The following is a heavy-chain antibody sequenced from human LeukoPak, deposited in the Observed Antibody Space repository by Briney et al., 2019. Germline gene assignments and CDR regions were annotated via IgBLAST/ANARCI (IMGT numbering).Heavy chain of an antibody. CDR2: IYSGGST. J-gene: IGHJ4*02. CDR3: ASDTVTTAFGALDY. CDR1: GFTVSSNY. D-gene: IGHD4-11*01. Sequence: PGGSLRLSCAASGFTVSSNYMSWVRQAPGKGLEWVSVIYSGGSTYYADSVKGRFTISRDNSKNTLYLRMNSLRAEDTAVYYCASDTVTTAFGALDYWGQGTLVTVSS. V-gene: IGHV3-66*02.